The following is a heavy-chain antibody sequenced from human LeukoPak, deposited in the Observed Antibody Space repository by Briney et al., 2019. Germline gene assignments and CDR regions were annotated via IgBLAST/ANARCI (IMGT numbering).Heavy chain of an antibody. V-gene: IGHV4-34*01. J-gene: IGHJ6*02. Sequence: SETLSLTCAVYGGSFSGYYWSWIRQPPGKGLEWIGEINHSGSTNYNPSLKSRVTISVDTSKNQFSLKLSSVTAADTAVYYCARESPNYGMDVWGQGTTVTVSS. CDR3: ARESPNYGMDV. CDR2: INHSGST. CDR1: GGSFSGYY.